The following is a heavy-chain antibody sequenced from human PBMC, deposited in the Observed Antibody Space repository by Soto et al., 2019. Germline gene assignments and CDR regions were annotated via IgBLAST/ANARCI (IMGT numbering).Heavy chain of an antibody. CDR2: IWFDGSNK. Sequence: QVQLVESGGGVVQPGRSLRLSCAASGFTFSSYGMHWVRQAPGKGLEWVAVIWFDGSNKWYADSVKGRFTISRDNSKKTLNLQMNSLRAEDTAVYSCARDRGYSGYDSPRYYYGMDVWGQGTTVTVSS. CDR1: GFTFSSYG. V-gene: IGHV3-33*01. CDR3: ARDRGYSGYDSPRYYYGMDV. D-gene: IGHD5-12*01. J-gene: IGHJ6*02.